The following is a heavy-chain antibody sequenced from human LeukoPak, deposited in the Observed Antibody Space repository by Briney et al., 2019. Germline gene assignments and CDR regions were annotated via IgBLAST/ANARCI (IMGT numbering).Heavy chain of an antibody. CDR2: ISYDGSNK. Sequence: RRSLRLSCAASGFTFSSYGMHWVRQAPGKGLEWVAVISYDGSNKYYADSVKGRFTISRDNSKNTLYLQMNSLRAEDTAVYYCAKETEDYYGSGSSYTYFDYWGQGTLVTVSS. V-gene: IGHV3-30*18. CDR1: GFTFSSYG. D-gene: IGHD3-10*01. J-gene: IGHJ4*02. CDR3: AKETEDYYGSGSSYTYFDY.